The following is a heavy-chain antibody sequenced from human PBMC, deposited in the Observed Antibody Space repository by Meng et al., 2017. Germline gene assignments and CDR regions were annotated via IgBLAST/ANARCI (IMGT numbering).Heavy chain of an antibody. J-gene: IGHJ4*02. Sequence: GESLKTSCAASGFTFSSYVMHWVRQAPGKGLEWVAVISYDGSNKYYADSVKGRFTISRDNSKNTLYLQMNSLRAEDTAVYYCARWDTAMAIDYWGQGTLVTVSS. CDR1: GFTFSSYV. D-gene: IGHD5-18*01. CDR3: ARWDTAMAIDY. CDR2: ISYDGSNK. V-gene: IGHV3-30*04.